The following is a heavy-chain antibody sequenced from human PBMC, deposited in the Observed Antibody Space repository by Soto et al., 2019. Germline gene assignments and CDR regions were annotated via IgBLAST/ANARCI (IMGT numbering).Heavy chain of an antibody. CDR2: INGPGDDT. CDR1: GFTFHNYA. CDR3: AKKEEYDHVWGKSPLD. J-gene: IGHJ4*03. Sequence: DVQLLEAGGNLVQPGGSLRLSCAASGFTFHNYAMSWVRQAPGKGLEWVSSINGPGDDTYYADSVKGRFTISRDNSKNTLYLQMNSLRAEDTVLYCCAKKEEYDHVWGKSPLDWGQGTLVTVSS. V-gene: IGHV3-23*01. D-gene: IGHD3-16*01.